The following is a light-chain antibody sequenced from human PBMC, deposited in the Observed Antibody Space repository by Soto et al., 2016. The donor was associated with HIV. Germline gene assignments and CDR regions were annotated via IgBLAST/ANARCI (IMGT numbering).Light chain of an antibody. J-gene: IGLJ3*02. V-gene: IGLV3-19*01. CDR1: SLRSYY. CDR3: NSRDSSGNQWV. Sequence: SSELTQDPVVSVALGQTVSITCQGDSLRSYYASWYQQKPGQAPILVMYGKNNRPSGIPDRFSGSSSGNTGSLTITGTQAEDEADYYCNSRDSSGNQWVFGGGTKLTVL. CDR2: GKN.